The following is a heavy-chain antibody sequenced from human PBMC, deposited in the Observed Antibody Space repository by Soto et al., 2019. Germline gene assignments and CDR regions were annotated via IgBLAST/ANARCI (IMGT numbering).Heavy chain of an antibody. D-gene: IGHD2-21*02. CDR2: IYPGDSDI. Sequence: GESLKISCKGSGYTFTTYWIGWVRQMPGKGLEWMGIIYPGDSDIRYSPSFQGQVTISADKSISTAYVRWSTLKASDTAMYYCARCGGDCQAFDYWGQGTLVTVSS. CDR1: GYTFTTYW. CDR3: ARCGGDCQAFDY. V-gene: IGHV5-51*01. J-gene: IGHJ4*02.